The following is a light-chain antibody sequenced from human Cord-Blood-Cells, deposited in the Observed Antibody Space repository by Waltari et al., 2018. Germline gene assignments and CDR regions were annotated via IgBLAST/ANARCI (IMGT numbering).Light chain of an antibody. J-gene: IGLJ1*01. Sequence: QSALTQPPSASGSPGQSVTIACTGTSSDGGGYNYDSWYQHHPGKDPKLTMYEVSMRPSWVLDRCSGSKSGNTASLTGAGLQAKDEADYYCSSYAGSNNVVFGTGTKVTVL. CDR1: SSDGGGYNY. CDR3: SSYAGSNNVV. CDR2: EVS. V-gene: IGLV2-8*01.